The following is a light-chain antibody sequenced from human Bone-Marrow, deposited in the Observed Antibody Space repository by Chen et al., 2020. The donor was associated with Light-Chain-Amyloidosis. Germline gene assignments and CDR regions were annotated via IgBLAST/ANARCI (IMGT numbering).Light chain of an antibody. CDR3: SSYTSTNTLD. J-gene: IGLJ1*01. Sequence: QSALTQPASVSGSPGQSITISCPGTSSDVGGDNHVSSYQQHPDKAPKLMMYEVTNRPSWVPDRLAGSKSENTAALTISGIQTEDEADYFCSSYTSTNTLDFGSGTRVTVL. CDR2: EVT. CDR1: SSDVGGDNH. V-gene: IGLV2-14*01.